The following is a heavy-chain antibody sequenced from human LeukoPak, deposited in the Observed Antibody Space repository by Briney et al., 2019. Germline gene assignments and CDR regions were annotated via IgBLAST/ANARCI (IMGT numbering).Heavy chain of an antibody. D-gene: IGHD4-23*01. CDR3: ARGVNGAHGAFDI. CDR2: INPNSGAT. V-gene: IGHV1-2*02. J-gene: IGHJ3*02. Sequence: VASVKVSCKASEYTFTAYYMHWVRQAPGQGLEWMGWINPNSGATNYEQKFQGRVTMTRDTSISTAYMELSSLRSEDTAVYYCARGVNGAHGAFDIWGQGTMVTVSS. CDR1: EYTFTAYY.